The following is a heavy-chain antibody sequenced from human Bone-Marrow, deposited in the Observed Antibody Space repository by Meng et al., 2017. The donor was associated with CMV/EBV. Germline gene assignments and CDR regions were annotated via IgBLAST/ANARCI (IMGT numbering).Heavy chain of an antibody. V-gene: IGHV3-48*03. CDR3: ARERWELLRAFFAY. Sequence: GGSLRLSCAASGFTFSNYAVHWIRQAPGKGLEWVSYISSSGGTIYYADSVKGRFTISRDNAKNSLYLQMNSLRAEDTAVYYCARERWELLRAFFAYWGQRTLVPVYS. D-gene: IGHD1-26*01. CDR1: GFTFSNYA. J-gene: IGHJ4*02. CDR2: ISSSGGTI.